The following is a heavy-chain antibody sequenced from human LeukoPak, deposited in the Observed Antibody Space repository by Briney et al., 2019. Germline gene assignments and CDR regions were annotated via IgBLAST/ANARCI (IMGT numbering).Heavy chain of an antibody. V-gene: IGHV4-39*01. D-gene: IGHD2-2*01. Sequence: PSETLSLTCTVSGGSISSSSYYWGWIRQPPGKGLEWIGSIYYSGSTYYNPSLKSRVTISVDTSKNQFSLKLSSVTAADTAVYYCARTYCSSTSCSLDYWGQGTLVTVSS. CDR3: ARTYCSSTSCSLDY. CDR2: IYYSGST. CDR1: GGSISSSSYY. J-gene: IGHJ4*02.